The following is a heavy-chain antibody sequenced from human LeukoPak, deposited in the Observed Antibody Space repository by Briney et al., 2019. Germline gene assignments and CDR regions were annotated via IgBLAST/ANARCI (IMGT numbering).Heavy chain of an antibody. CDR2: IYSSGST. Sequence: PSETLSLTCTVSGGSISSYYWSWIRQPPGKGLEWLGCIYSSGSTNYNPSLKSRVTISVDTSKNQFSLNLSSVTAADTAVYYCARHSNNIGNYFEYWGQGTLVTVCS. D-gene: IGHD1/OR15-1a*01. CDR1: GGSISSYY. J-gene: IGHJ4*02. CDR3: ARHSNNIGNYFEY. V-gene: IGHV4-59*08.